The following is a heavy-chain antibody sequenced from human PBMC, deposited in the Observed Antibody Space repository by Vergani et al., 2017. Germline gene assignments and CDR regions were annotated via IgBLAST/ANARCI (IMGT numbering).Heavy chain of an antibody. CDR3: TKGSVYYHDSAGHGYDPYTGFDL. CDR2: ISWNSGAV. Sequence: EVQLVESGGGLVKPGGSLRLSCAASGFTFSTYTMHWVRQAPGKGLEWVSGISWNSGAVDYADSVRGRFTISRDNAKNSLFLEMNSLRFEDTAVYFCTKGSVYYHDSAGHGYDPYTGFDLWGQGTLVTVSS. CDR1: GFTFSTYT. D-gene: IGHD5-12*01. V-gene: IGHV3-21*04. J-gene: IGHJ3*01.